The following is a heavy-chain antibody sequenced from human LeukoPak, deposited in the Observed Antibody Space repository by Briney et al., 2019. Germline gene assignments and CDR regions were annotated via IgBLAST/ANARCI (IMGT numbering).Heavy chain of an antibody. D-gene: IGHD3-16*01. V-gene: IGHV3-23*01. Sequence: GGSLRLSCAVSGFTFSSYAMSWVRQAPGKGLEWVSRISGSGATTEYADSVKGRFTISRDNSKSTLSLQMSSLRAEDTAVYYCAVDAGGHWGQGALVTVSS. CDR3: AVDAGGH. J-gene: IGHJ4*02. CDR2: ISGSGATT. CDR1: GFTFSSYA.